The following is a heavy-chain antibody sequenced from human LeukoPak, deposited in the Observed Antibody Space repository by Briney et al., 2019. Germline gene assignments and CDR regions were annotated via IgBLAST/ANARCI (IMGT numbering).Heavy chain of an antibody. Sequence: KTSETLSLTCTVSGGSINSYYWSWIRQPPGKGLEWIGYIYYSGSTYYNPSLKSRVTISVDTSKNQFSLKLSSVTAADTAVYYCARGRTYYYDSSGWTYDYWGQGTLVTVSS. J-gene: IGHJ4*02. V-gene: IGHV4-30-4*08. CDR2: IYYSGST. CDR3: ARGRTYYYDSSGWTYDY. D-gene: IGHD3-22*01. CDR1: GGSINSYY.